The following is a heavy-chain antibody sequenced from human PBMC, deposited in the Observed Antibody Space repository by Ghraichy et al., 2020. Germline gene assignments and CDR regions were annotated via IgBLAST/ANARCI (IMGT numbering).Heavy chain of an antibody. Sequence: SETLSLTCAVYGGSFSGYYWSWIRQPPGKGLEWIGEINHSGSTNYNPSLKSRVTISVDTSKNQFSLKLSSVTAADTAVYYCARNKAGPLHYYYYMDVWGKGTTVTVSS. D-gene: IGHD6-13*01. CDR1: GGSFSGYY. J-gene: IGHJ6*03. CDR2: INHSGST. V-gene: IGHV4-34*01. CDR3: ARNKAGPLHYYYYMDV.